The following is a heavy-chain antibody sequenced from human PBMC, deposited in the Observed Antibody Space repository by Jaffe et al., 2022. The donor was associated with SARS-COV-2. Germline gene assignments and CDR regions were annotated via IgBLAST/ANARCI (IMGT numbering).Heavy chain of an antibody. CDR1: GYTFTSYG. V-gene: IGHV1-18*01. J-gene: IGHJ6*02. D-gene: IGHD2-2*01. CDR2: ISAYNGNT. Sequence: QVQLVQSGAEVKKPGASVKVSCKASGYTFTSYGISWVRQAPGQGLEWMGWISAYNGNTNYAQKLQGRVTMTTDTSTSTAYMELRSLRSDDTAVYYCARVDIPAAIEVYYYYGMDVWGQGTTVTVSS. CDR3: ARVDIPAAIEVYYYYGMDV.